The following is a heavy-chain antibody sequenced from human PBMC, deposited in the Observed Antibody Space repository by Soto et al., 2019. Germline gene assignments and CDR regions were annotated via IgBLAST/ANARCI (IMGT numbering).Heavy chain of an antibody. V-gene: IGHV3-23*01. D-gene: IGHD3-22*01. CDR2: FSGSGGRT. J-gene: IGHJ3*02. CDR1: GFPFCRYA. Sequence: GPLRLSCAASGFPFCRYAMSRGRQAPGKGLAWVSSFSGSGGRTYFADSVKGRFTISRDNCKNTLFLQMNSLRAEDTAVYYCAKAYYDSSGPPGAFDIWGQGTMVTVSS. CDR3: AKAYYDSSGPPGAFDI.